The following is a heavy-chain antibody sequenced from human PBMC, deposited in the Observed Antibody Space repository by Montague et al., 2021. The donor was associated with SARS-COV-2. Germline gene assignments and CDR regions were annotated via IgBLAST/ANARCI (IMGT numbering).Heavy chain of an antibody. D-gene: IGHD3-22*01. CDR1: GASISSGGYY. CDR3: ARARITMIVVINAFDI. Sequence: TLSLTCTVSGASISSGGYYWSWIRQHPGKGLEWIGYIYYSGSTYYNPSLKSRVTMSVDTSKNQFSLKLSSVTAADTAVYYCARARITMIVVINAFDIWGQGTMVTVSS. J-gene: IGHJ3*02. CDR2: IYYSGST. V-gene: IGHV4-31*03.